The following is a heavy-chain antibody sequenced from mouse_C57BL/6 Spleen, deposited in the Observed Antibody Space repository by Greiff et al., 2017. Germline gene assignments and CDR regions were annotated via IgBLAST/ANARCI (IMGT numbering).Heavy chain of an antibody. D-gene: IGHD2-2*01. CDR2: ISYDGSN. V-gene: IGHV3-6*01. Sequence: EVHLVESGPGLVKPSQSLSLTCSVTGYSITSGYYWNWIRQFPGNKLEWMGYISYDGSNNYNPSLKNRISITRDTSKNQFFLKLNSVTTEDTATYYCARDIYYGYDGAMDYWGQGTSVTVSS. CDR1: GYSITSGYY. CDR3: ARDIYYGYDGAMDY. J-gene: IGHJ4*01.